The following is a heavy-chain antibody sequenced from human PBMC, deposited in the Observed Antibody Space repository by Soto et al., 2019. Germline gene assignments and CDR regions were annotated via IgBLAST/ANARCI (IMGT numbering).Heavy chain of an antibody. D-gene: IGHD3-22*01. J-gene: IGHJ4*02. CDR2: IIPLFGTA. CDR1: GGTFSTYA. Sequence: SVKVSCKASGGTFSTYAIDWVRQAPGQGLEWMGGIIPLFGTAKYAQNFQGRITITADESTNTAYMELRSLRSQDTAVYYCARGVHYDSSGYYYYYWGQGTLVTVSS. CDR3: ARGVHYDSSGYYYYY. V-gene: IGHV1-69*13.